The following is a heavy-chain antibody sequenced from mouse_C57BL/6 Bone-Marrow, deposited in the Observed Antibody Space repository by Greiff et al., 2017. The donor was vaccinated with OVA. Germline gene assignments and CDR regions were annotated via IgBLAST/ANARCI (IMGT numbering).Heavy chain of an antibody. CDR3: ATGFYYYAMDY. J-gene: IGHJ4*01. CDR2: IHPNSGST. V-gene: IGHV1-64*01. CDR1: GYTFTSYW. Sequence: QVQLKQPGAELVKPGASVKLSCKASGYTFTSYWMHWVKQRPGQGLEWIGMIHPNSGSTNYNEKFKSKATLTVDKSSSTAYMKLSSLTSEDSAVYYCATGFYYYAMDYWGQGTSVTVSS.